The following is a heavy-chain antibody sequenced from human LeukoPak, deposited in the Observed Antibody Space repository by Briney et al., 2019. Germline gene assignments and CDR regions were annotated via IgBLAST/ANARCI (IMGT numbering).Heavy chain of an antibody. CDR1: GFTFSTFS. CDR3: ARGRFYDY. CDR2: ISSSSSTI. V-gene: IGHV3-48*01. D-gene: IGHD2/OR15-2a*01. Sequence: PGGSLRLSCAASGFTFSTFSMNWVRQAPGQGLEWISYISSSSSTIYYTDSVKGRFTISRDNAKNSLYLQMNSLRADDTAVYYCARGRFYDYWGQGTLVTVSS. J-gene: IGHJ4*02.